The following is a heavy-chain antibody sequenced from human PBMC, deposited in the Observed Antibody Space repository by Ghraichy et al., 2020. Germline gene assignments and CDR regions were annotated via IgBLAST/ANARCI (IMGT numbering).Heavy chain of an antibody. CDR1: GFTFSSYW. D-gene: IGHD7-27*01. Sequence: GGSLRLSCAASGFTFSSYWMSWVRQAPGKGLEWVANIKQDGSEKYYVDSVKGRFTISRDNAKNSLYLQMNSLRAEDTAVYYCARTEKANWGSGLWYYYYYGMDVWGQGTTVTVSS. J-gene: IGHJ6*02. V-gene: IGHV3-7*01. CDR3: ARTEKANWGSGLWYYYYYGMDV. CDR2: IKQDGSEK.